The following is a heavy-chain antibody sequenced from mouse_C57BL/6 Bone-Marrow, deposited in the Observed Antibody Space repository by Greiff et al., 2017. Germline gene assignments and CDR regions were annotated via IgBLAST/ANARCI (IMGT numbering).Heavy chain of an antibody. CDR3: TKAGTGGFDY. Sequence: VQLQQSGAELVRPGASVTLSCKASGYTFTDYEMHWVKQTPVHGLEWIGAIDPETGGTAYNQKFKGKAILTADKSSSTAYMGLRSLTSEDSAVYYCTKAGTGGFDYWGQGTALTVS. CDR1: GYTFTDYE. V-gene: IGHV1-15*01. CDR2: IDPETGGT. D-gene: IGHD4-1*01. J-gene: IGHJ2*01.